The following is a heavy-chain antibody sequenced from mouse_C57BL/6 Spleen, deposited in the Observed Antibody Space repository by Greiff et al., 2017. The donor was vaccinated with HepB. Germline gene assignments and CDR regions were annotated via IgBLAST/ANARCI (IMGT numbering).Heavy chain of an antibody. V-gene: IGHV1-22*01. CDR2: INPNNGGT. CDR3: ARGRDYDGFDY. Sequence: EVKLEESGPELVKPGASVKMSCKASGYTFTDYNMHWVKQSHGKSLEWIGYINPNNGGTSYNQKFKGKATLTVNKSSSTAYMELRSLTSEDSAVYYCARGRDYDGFDYWGQGTTLTVSS. CDR1: GYTFTDYN. J-gene: IGHJ2*01. D-gene: IGHD2-4*01.